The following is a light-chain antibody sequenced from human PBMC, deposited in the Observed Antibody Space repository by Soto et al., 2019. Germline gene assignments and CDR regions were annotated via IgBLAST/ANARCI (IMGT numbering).Light chain of an antibody. CDR1: QIVSSN. J-gene: IGKJ1*01. CDR3: HQYNFWPRT. CDR2: GTS. V-gene: IGKV3-15*01. Sequence: EIVMTQSPATLSVSPGERATLSCRASQIVSSNLAWYQQKPGQAPRLLIYGTSTRATGIPARFSGSGSGTEFTLTISSLQSEDFAVYYCHQYNFWPRTFGQGTKVDIK.